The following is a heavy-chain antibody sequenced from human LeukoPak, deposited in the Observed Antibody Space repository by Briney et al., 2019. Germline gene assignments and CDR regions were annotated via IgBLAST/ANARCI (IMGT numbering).Heavy chain of an antibody. CDR3: ARDYYYGSGSRRGAFDI. CDR2: ISGSGGST. CDR1: GFTFSSYA. J-gene: IGHJ3*02. D-gene: IGHD3-10*01. V-gene: IGHV3-23*01. Sequence: GGSLRLSCAASGFTFSSYAMSWVRQAPGKGLEWVSAISGSGGSTYYADSVKGRFTISRDNSKNTLYLQMNSLRAEDTAVYYCARDYYYGSGSRRGAFDIWGQGTVVTVSS.